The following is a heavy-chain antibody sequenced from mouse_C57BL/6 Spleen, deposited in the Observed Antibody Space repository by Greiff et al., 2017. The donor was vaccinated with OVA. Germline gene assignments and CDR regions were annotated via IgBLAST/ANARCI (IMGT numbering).Heavy chain of an antibody. V-gene: IGHV1-81*01. CDR2: IYPRSGNT. D-gene: IGHD1-1*01. CDR1: GYTFTSYG. J-gene: IGHJ2*01. CDR3: ARSDYYGSSYPWYFDY. Sequence: VQGVESGAELARPGASVKLSCKASGYTFTSYGISWVKQRTGQGLEWIGEIYPRSGNTYYNEKFKGKATLTADKSSSTAYMELRSLTSEDSAVYFCARSDYYGSSYPWYFDYWGQGTTLTVSS.